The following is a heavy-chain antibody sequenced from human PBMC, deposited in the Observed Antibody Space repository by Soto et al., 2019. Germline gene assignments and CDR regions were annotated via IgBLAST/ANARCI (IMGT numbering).Heavy chain of an antibody. Sequence: ASVKVSCKASGYTFTGYYMHWVRQAPGQGLEWMGWINPNSGGTNYAQKFQGRVTMTRDTSISTAYMELSRLRSDDTAVYYCAKWGVPAASAYYYYYYGMDLWGQGTTVTVSS. CDR1: GYTFTGYY. D-gene: IGHD2-2*01. J-gene: IGHJ6*02. CDR2: INPNSGGT. V-gene: IGHV1-2*02. CDR3: AKWGVPAASAYYYYYYGMDL.